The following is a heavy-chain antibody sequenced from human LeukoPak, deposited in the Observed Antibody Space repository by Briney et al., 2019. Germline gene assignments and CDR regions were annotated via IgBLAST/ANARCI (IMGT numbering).Heavy chain of an antibody. D-gene: IGHD1-1*01. J-gene: IGHJ4*02. Sequence: KPSETLSLTCSVSGGSVSSYYWSWIRQSPGKGLEWIGYIHNSGRTNYNPSLKSRVTGFVDTSKNQVSLRLSSVTAADTAVYFCARDKVPGDYWGQGTLVTVSS. V-gene: IGHV4-4*08. CDR2: IHNSGRT. CDR3: ARDKVPGDY. CDR1: GGSVSSYY.